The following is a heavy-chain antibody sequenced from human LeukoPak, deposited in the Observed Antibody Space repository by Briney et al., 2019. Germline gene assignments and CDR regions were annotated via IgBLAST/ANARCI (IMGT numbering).Heavy chain of an antibody. CDR2: INHSGST. CDR1: GGSFSTYY. CDR3: AREGGPYRPLDY. Sequence: SETLSLTCAVYGGSFSTYYWSWIRQPPGKGLEWIGEINHSGSTNYDPPLKSRVSISVDTSKNHFSLKLRSVTAADTAVYYCAREGGPYRPLDYSGQGTLVTVSS. V-gene: IGHV4-34*01. J-gene: IGHJ4*02.